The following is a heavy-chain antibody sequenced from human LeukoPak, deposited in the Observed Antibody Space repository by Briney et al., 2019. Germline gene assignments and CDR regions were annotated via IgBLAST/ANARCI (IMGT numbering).Heavy chain of an antibody. V-gene: IGHV1-2*02. CDR3: ARAAGVVVPAAMGP. Sequence: ASAKVSCKASGYTFTGYYMHWVRQAPGQGLEWMGWINPNSGGTNYAQKFQGRVTMTRDTSISTAYMELSRLRSDDTAVYYCARAAGVVVPAAMGPWGQGTLVTVSS. D-gene: IGHD2-2*01. CDR2: INPNSGGT. CDR1: GYTFTGYY. J-gene: IGHJ5*02.